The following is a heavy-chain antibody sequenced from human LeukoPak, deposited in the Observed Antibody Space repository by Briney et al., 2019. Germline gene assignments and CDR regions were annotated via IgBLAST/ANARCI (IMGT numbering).Heavy chain of an antibody. V-gene: IGHV4-34*01. CDR1: GGSFSGYY. J-gene: IGHJ4*02. CDR2: INHSGST. Sequence: PSETLSLTCAVYGGSFSGYYWSWIRQPPGKGLEWIGEINHSGSTNYNPSLKSRVTISVDTSKNQFSLKLSSVTAADTAVYYCARWESRRASNYWGQGTLVTVSS. CDR3: ARWESRRASNY. D-gene: IGHD4/OR15-4a*01.